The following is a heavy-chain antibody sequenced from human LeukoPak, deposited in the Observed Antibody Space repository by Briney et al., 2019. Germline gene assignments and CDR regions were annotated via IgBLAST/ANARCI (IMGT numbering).Heavy chain of an antibody. V-gene: IGHV3-74*01. CDR1: GFTFSTYW. Sequence: GGSLRLSCAASGFTFSTYWMHWVRQAPGKGLVWVSRINSDGSSTTYADSAKGRFTISRDNAKNTLYLQMNSLRAEDTAVYYCARGGSYRFDYWGQGTLVTVSS. CDR3: ARGGSYRFDY. CDR2: INSDGSST. D-gene: IGHD1-26*01. J-gene: IGHJ4*02.